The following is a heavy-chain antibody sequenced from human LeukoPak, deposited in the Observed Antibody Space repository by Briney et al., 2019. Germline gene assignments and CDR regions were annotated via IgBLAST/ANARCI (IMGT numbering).Heavy chain of an antibody. D-gene: IGHD4-23*01. CDR2: ISAYNGNT. J-gene: IGHJ4*02. V-gene: IGHV1-18*01. CDR3: ASNPVTMVVTPLVYFDY. CDR1: GYTFTSYG. Sequence: ASVKVSCKASGYTFTSYGISWVRQAPGQGLEWMGWISAYNGNTNYAQKFQGRVTMTRDTSTSTVYMELSSLRSEDTAVYYCASNPVTMVVTPLVYFDYWGQGTLVTVSS.